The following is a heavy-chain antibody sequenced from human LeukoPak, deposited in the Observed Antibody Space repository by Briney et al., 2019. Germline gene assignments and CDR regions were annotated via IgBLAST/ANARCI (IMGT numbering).Heavy chain of an antibody. CDR3: ARWQQQLNFDP. J-gene: IGHJ5*02. Sequence: SETLSLTCTVSGGSISSYYWSWIRQPPGKGLEWIGEINHSGSTNYNPSLKSRVTISVDTSKNQFSLKLSSVTAADTAVYYCARWQQQLNFDPWGQGTLVTVSS. CDR1: GGSISSYY. V-gene: IGHV4-34*01. CDR2: INHSGST. D-gene: IGHD6-13*01.